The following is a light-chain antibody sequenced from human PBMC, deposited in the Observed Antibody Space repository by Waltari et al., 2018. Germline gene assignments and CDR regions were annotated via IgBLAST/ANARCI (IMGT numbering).Light chain of an antibody. CDR1: QSVSSSY. V-gene: IGKV3-20*01. CDR3: QQYGSSPWT. CDR2: GES. J-gene: IGKJ1*01. Sequence: DIVLTQSPGTLSLSPGESATLSCRASQSVSSSYLAWYQQKPGQAPRVLIHGESNRATGIPDRFSGSGSGTDFTLTISRLEPEDFAVYYCQQYGSSPWTFGQGTKVEIK.